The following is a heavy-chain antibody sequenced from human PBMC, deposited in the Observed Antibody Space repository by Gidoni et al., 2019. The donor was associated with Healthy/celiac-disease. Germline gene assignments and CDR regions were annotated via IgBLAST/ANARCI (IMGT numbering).Heavy chain of an antibody. J-gene: IGHJ6*02. Sequence: QVQLVQSGAEVKKPGASVKVSCKASGYTFTSYYMHWVRQAPGQGLEWMGIINPSGGSTSYAQKFQGRVTMTRDTSTSTVYMELSSLRSEDAAVYYCASRGGYSSSWYGGMDAWGQGTTVTVSS. CDR1: GYTFTSYY. D-gene: IGHD6-13*01. CDR2: INPSGGST. V-gene: IGHV1-46*01. CDR3: ASRGGYSSSWYGGMDA.